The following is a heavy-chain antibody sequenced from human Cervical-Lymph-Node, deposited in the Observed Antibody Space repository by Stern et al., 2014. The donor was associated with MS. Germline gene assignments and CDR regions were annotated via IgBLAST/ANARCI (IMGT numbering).Heavy chain of an antibody. CDR1: GYTLTELS. V-gene: IGHV1-24*01. CDR2: FDPEDGET. D-gene: IGHD1-26*01. CDR3: ATARPTQWELPLFDY. J-gene: IGHJ4*02. Sequence: MQLVESGAEVKKPGASVKVSCKGSGYTLTELSMHWVRQAPGKGLEWMGGFDPEDGETIYAQKFQGRVTMTEDTSTDTAYMELSSLRSEDTAVYYCATARPTQWELPLFDYWGQGTLVTVSS.